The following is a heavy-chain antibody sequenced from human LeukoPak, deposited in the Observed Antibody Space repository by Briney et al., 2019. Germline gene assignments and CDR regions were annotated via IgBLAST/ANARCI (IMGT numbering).Heavy chain of an antibody. J-gene: IGHJ4*02. CDR2: IYYSGST. CDR3: ARTDGWYGNPDY. V-gene: IGHV4-59*01. CDR1: GGSISSYY. D-gene: IGHD6-19*01. Sequence: PSETLSLTCTVSGGSISSYYWSWIRQPPGKGLEWIGYIYYSGSTNYNPSLKSRVTISVDTSKNQFSLKLSSVTAADTAVYYCARTDGWYGNPDYWGQGTLVTVSS.